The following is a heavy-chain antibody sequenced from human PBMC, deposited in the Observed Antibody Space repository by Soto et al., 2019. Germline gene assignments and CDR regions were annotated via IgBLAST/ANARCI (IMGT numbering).Heavy chain of an antibody. D-gene: IGHD2-2*01. Sequence: SETLSLTCAVSGYAIRSGYIWGWIRQPPGKGLEWIGSIDHSGSTSYTPSLKSRVTISVDTSKNQFSLNLTSVTAADTAVYFCARYHSYVIDYRGRRSLVTVSS. CDR1: GYAIRSGYI. CDR2: IDHSGST. J-gene: IGHJ4*02. CDR3: ARYHSYVIDY. V-gene: IGHV4-38-2*01.